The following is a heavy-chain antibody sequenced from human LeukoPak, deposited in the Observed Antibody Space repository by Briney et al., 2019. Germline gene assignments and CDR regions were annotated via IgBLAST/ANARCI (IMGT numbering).Heavy chain of an antibody. Sequence: QPGGSLRISCAASGFTSSNYWMSWVRQAPGKGLEWVANIKQDGSEKYYVDSVKGRFTISRDNAKNSLYLQMNSLRAEDTAVYYCARDGHNWNDPLSVGWFDPWGQGTLVTVSS. CDR2: IKQDGSEK. D-gene: IGHD1-1*01. CDR3: ARDGHNWNDPLSVGWFDP. CDR1: GFTSSNYW. J-gene: IGHJ5*02. V-gene: IGHV3-7*01.